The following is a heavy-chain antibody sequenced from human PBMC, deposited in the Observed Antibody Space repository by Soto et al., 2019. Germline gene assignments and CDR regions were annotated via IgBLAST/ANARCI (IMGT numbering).Heavy chain of an antibody. V-gene: IGHV5-10-1*01. CDR1: WYSFTNYW. CDR2: IEPGESYT. D-gene: IGHD3-16*02. J-gene: IGHJ6*02. CDR3: ARDVVTSYGMDV. Sequence: GESLKVSCKAIWYSFTNYWISWGRQMPGRGLEWLGRIEPGESYTKYSPSFQGHVSISADKSISTAYLQWSSLKASDTDTYDCARDVVTSYGMDVWGQGTPVTVSS.